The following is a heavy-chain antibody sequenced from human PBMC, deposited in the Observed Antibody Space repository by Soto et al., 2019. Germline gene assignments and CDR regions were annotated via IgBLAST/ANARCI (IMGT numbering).Heavy chain of an antibody. J-gene: IGHJ5*02. CDR2: ISSSSSYI. V-gene: IGHV3-21*01. CDR3: ARGQLLEPTNWFDP. CDR1: GFTFSSYS. Sequence: GGSLRLSCAASGFTFSSYSMNWVRQAPGKGLEWVSAISSSSSYIYYADSVKGRFTISRDNAKNSLYLQMNSLRAEDTAVYYCARGQLLEPTNWFDPWGQGIPVTVSX. D-gene: IGHD2-2*01.